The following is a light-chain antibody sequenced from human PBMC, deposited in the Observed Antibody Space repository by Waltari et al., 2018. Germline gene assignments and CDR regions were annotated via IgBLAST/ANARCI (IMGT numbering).Light chain of an antibody. CDR3: QQGYSYPLT. Sequence: IQMTQSPSSLSASVGDTVTITCQASQGIGNNLNWYQQKPGKAPRLLIYRASNLQSGIPSRVSGSGSGTDFTLAISSLQPEDFATYYCQQGYSYPLTFGGGTKVDIK. CDR1: QGIGNN. J-gene: IGKJ4*01. V-gene: IGKV1-6*01. CDR2: RAS.